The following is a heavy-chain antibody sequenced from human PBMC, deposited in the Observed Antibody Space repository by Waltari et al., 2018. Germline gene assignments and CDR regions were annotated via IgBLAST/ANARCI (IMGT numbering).Heavy chain of an antibody. CDR3: AREELGHSGSSTSHAFDI. Sequence: QVQLVQSGAEVKKPGSSVKVSCKASGGTFSSYAISWVRQAPGQGLEWMGGIIPILGIAKDAQKFQGRVTITADESTSTAYMELSSLRSEDTAVYYCAREELGHSGSSTSHAFDIWGQGTMVTVSS. J-gene: IGHJ3*02. CDR1: GGTFSSYA. CDR2: IIPILGIA. D-gene: IGHD1-26*01. V-gene: IGHV1-69*04.